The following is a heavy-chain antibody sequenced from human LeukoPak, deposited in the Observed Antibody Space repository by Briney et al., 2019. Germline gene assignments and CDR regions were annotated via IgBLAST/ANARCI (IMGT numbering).Heavy chain of an antibody. J-gene: IGHJ1*01. CDR2: IYYSGST. CDR1: GGSFSGYY. D-gene: IGHD6-19*01. Sequence: PSETLSLTCAVYGGSFSGYYWGWIRQPPGKGQEWIGSIYYSGSTYYNPSLKSRVTISVDTSKNQFSLKLSSVTAADTAVYYCASHYSSGWYETEYFQHWGQGTLVTVSS. CDR3: ASHYSSGWYETEYFQH. V-gene: IGHV4-39*01.